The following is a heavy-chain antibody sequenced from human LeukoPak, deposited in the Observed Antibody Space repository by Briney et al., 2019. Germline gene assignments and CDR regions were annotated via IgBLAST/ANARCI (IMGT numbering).Heavy chain of an antibody. CDR3: ARHKGYYDSSGYCDY. CDR2: IYYSGST. Sequence: SETLSLTCTVSGGSISSSSYYWGWIRQPPGKGLEWIGSIYYSGSTYYNPSLTSRVTISVDTSKNQFSLKLSSVTAADTAVYYCARHKGYYDSSGYCDYWGQGTLVTVSS. D-gene: IGHD3-22*01. CDR1: GGSISSSSYY. J-gene: IGHJ4*02. V-gene: IGHV4-39*01.